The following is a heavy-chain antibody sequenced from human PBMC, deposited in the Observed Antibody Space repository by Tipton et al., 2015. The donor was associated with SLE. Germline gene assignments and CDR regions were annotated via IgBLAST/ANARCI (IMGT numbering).Heavy chain of an antibody. V-gene: IGHV4-59*08. D-gene: IGHD3-10*01. J-gene: IGHJ4*02. CDR2: IYYSGNT. CDR3: ARFHVKSYYEFDC. CDR1: GGSISSHY. Sequence: TLSLTCSVSGGSISSHYWSWFRQPPGKGLEWIGYIYYSGNTKYNPSLKSRVTISLDTSRTQFSLKLSSVTAADTAVYYCARFHVKSYYEFDCWGQGTLVTVSS.